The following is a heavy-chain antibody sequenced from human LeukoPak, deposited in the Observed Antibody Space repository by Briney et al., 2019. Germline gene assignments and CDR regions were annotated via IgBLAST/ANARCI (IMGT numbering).Heavy chain of an antibody. CDR1: VDSMFGYY. V-gene: IGHV4-59*01. J-gene: IGHJ3*02. CDR2: IYYSGST. CDR3: ARDGTVGYDTDAFDI. D-gene: IGHD1-1*01. Sequence: SETLSLTCTVSVDSMFGYYWSWIRQPPGGGLEWIGYIYYSGSTNYNPSLKSRVTISVDTSKNQFSLKLSSVTAADTAVYYCARDGTVGYDTDAFDIWGQGTMVTVSS.